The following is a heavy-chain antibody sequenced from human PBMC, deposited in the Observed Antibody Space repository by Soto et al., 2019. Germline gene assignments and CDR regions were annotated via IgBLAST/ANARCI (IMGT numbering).Heavy chain of an antibody. CDR1: GFTFSSYS. J-gene: IGHJ4*02. Sequence: GGSLRLSCAASGFTFSSYSMNWVRQAPGKGLEWVSYISSSTSTIYYADSVKGRFTISRDNAKSSLYLQMDSLGAEDTAVYYCARDWGIAVADYWGQGTLVTAPQ. CDR2: ISSSTSTI. V-gene: IGHV3-48*01. CDR3: ARDWGIAVADY. D-gene: IGHD6-19*01.